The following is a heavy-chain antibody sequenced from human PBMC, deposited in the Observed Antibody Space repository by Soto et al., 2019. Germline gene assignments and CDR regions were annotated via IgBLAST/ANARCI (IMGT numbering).Heavy chain of an antibody. CDR1: GFTVSSNY. J-gene: IGHJ4*02. V-gene: IGHV3-66*01. Sequence: EVQVVESGGGLVQPGGSLRLSCAASGFTVSSNYMSWVRQAPGKGLEWVSVIYSGGSTYYADSVKGRFTISRDNSKNTLYLQMNRLRAEDTAVYYCARDQYCSSTSCYDGWGQGTLVTVSS. CDR2: IYSGGST. CDR3: ARDQYCSSTSCYDG. D-gene: IGHD2-2*01.